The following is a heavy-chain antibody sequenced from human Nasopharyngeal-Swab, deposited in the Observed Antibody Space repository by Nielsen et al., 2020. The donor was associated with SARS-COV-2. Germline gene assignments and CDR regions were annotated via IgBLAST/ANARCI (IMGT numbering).Heavy chain of an antibody. Sequence: GGSLRLSCTASGFSVSNNDMNWVRLAPGKGLEWVAVIHAANINYADSVKGRFTVSRDSSQNTIHLQMDSLRVEDTAVYYCARGRGEGYFDYWGQGTLVTVSS. CDR2: IHAANI. CDR1: GFSVSNND. J-gene: IGHJ4*02. CDR3: ARGRGEGYFDY. V-gene: IGHV3-53*01.